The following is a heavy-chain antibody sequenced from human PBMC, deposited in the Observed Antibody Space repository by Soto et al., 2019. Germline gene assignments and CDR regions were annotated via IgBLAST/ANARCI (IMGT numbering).Heavy chain of an antibody. J-gene: IGHJ3*01. D-gene: IGHD5-18*01. CDR1: GGSVSSGSHY. CDR2: IYYSGTT. CDR3: ARDYRGYTYGYAFDV. Sequence: QVQLHESGPGLVKPSETLSLTCTVSGGSVSSGSHYWSWIRQPPGKGLEWIGHIYYSGTTNYNPSVDGRVTMSVETAKKQLSGKVKCVTSADTAVYYCARDYRGYTYGYAFDVWGQGTMVTVSS. V-gene: IGHV4-61*01.